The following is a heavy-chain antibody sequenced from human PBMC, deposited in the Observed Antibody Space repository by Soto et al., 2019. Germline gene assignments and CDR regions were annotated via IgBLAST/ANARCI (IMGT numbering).Heavy chain of an antibody. CDR1: GYTFNRYY. V-gene: IGHV1-2*02. CDR3: ARMVGRSRYGMDV. CDR2: INPNSGGT. Sequence: GASVKVSCKASGYTFNRYYMHWVRQAPGQGLEWMGWINPNSGGTNYAQKFQGRVTMTRDTSISTAYMELSRLRSDDTAVYYCARMVGRSRYGMDVWGQGTTVTVSS. J-gene: IGHJ6*02. D-gene: IGHD2-8*01.